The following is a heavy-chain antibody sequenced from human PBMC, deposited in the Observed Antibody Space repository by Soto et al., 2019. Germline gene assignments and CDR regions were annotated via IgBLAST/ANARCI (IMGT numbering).Heavy chain of an antibody. CDR2: IIPILGIA. Sequence: QVQLVQSGAEVKKPGSSVKVSCKASGGTFSSYTISWVRQAPGQGLEWMGRIIPILGIANYAQKFQGRVTITADKSTSTAYMELSSLRSEDTAVYYCARRWGSGYSYCFDYWGQGTLVTVSS. CDR3: ARRWGSGYSYCFDY. CDR1: GGTFSSYT. D-gene: IGHD5-18*01. J-gene: IGHJ4*02. V-gene: IGHV1-69*02.